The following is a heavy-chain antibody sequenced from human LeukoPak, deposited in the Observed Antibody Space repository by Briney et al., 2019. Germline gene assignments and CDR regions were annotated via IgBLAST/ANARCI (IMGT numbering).Heavy chain of an antibody. CDR2: ISWNSGSI. V-gene: IGHV3-9*01. J-gene: IGHJ6*02. D-gene: IGHD1-7*01. CDR1: GFTFDDYA. CDR3: ASTLNYWTGYNYYYGMDV. Sequence: QPGGSLRLSCAASGFTFDDYAMHWVRQAPGKGLEWVSGISWNSGSIGYADSVKGRFTISRDNAKNSLYLQMNSLRDEDTAVYYCASTLNYWTGYNYYYGMDVWGQGTTVTVSS.